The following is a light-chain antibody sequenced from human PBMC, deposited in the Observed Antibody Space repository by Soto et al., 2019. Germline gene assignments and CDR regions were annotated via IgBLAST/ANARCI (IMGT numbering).Light chain of an antibody. J-gene: IGKJ4*01. Sequence: EVVLTQSPGTLSLSPGDRATLSCPASQSVSSNSLAWYQQIPGQPPRLLIYCASSSATGVPDRFTGSGSETHLTLTIPRLEPEDLAVFYCQHSGRSPPLSFDGGTKVEIK. CDR2: CAS. CDR1: QSVSSNS. V-gene: IGKV3-20*01. CDR3: QHSGRSPPLS.